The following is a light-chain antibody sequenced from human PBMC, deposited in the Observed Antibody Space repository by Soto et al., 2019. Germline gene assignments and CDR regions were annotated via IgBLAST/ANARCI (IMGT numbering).Light chain of an antibody. V-gene: IGKV3-15*01. CDR1: ESVSRN. CDR3: QQYNSWPPIT. Sequence: EVVLTQSPSPLSVSPGERATPSCRASESVSRNLAWYQQKPGQAPRLLLYDASTRATGIPDRFSGGGSGTEFTLTISSRQSQDFVVYYCQQYNSWPPITCGQGTRLENK. CDR2: DAS. J-gene: IGKJ5*01.